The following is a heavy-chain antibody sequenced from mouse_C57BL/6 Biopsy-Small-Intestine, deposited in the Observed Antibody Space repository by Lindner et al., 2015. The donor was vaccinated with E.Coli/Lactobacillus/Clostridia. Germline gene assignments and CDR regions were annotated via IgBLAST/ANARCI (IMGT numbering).Heavy chain of an antibody. CDR2: IYYSGTI. D-gene: IGHD1-1*01. V-gene: IGHV3-5*01. Sequence: VQLQESGPGLVKPSQTVFLTCTVTGISITTGNYRWSWIRQFPGNKLEWIGYIYYSGTITYNPSLTSRTTITRDTPKNQFFLEMNSLTAEDTATYYCARVGGNYWYFDVWGAGTTVTVSS. CDR3: ARVGGNYWYFDV. CDR1: GISITTGNYR. J-gene: IGHJ1*01.